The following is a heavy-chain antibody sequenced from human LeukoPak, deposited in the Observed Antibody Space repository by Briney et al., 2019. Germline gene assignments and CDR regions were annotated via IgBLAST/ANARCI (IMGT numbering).Heavy chain of an antibody. J-gene: IGHJ4*02. CDR2: FSGSGGST. CDR1: GFTFSSYA. V-gene: IGHV3-23*01. CDR3: AKDRYYDSSGYYYAANFDY. D-gene: IGHD3-22*01. Sequence: PGGSLRLSCAASGFTFSSYAMSWVRQAPGKGLECISGFSGSGGSTYYADSVEGRFTISRDNSKNTLYLQMNSLRAEDTAVYYCAKDRYYDSSGYYYAANFDYWGQGTLVTVSS.